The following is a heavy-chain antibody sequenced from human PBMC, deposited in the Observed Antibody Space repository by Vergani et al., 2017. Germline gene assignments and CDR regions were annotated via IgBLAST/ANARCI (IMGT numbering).Heavy chain of an antibody. V-gene: IGHV3-23*04. Sequence: EVQLVETGGGLIQPGGSLRLSCAASGFTFSSYAMSWVRQAPGKGLEWVSAISGSGGSTYYADSVKGRFTISRDNSKNTLYLQMNSLRAEDTAVYYCAKGTALYYDFWSGYWAFDYWGQGTLVTVSS. CDR3: AKGTALYYDFWSGYWAFDY. CDR1: GFTFSSYA. CDR2: ISGSGGST. J-gene: IGHJ4*02. D-gene: IGHD3-3*01.